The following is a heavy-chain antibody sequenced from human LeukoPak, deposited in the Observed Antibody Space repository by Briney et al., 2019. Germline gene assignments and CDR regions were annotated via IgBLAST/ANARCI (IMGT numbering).Heavy chain of an antibody. D-gene: IGHD3-22*01. V-gene: IGHV1-69*13. CDR1: GGTFSSYA. CDR3: ARSYYYDSSGYPNDDFDI. CDR2: IIPIFGTA. J-gene: IGHJ3*02. Sequence: SVKVSCKASGGTFSSYAISWVRQAPGQGLEWMGGIIPIFGTANYAQKFQGRVTITADESTSTAYMELSSLRSEDTAVYYCARSYYYDSSGYPNDDFDIWGQGTMVTVSS.